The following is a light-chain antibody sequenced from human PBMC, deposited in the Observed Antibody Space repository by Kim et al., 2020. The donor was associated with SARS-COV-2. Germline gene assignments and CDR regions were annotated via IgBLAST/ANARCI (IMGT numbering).Light chain of an antibody. J-gene: IGKJ1*01. Sequence: SASIGERGTITCRASHNINIGLAWYQQKPGKAPNLLIYEASTLESGVPSRFSGSGSGTEFTLTINSLQPDDFATYYCQQYDGLSTFGQGTKVDIK. V-gene: IGKV1-5*01. CDR1: HNINIG. CDR2: EAS. CDR3: QQYDGLST.